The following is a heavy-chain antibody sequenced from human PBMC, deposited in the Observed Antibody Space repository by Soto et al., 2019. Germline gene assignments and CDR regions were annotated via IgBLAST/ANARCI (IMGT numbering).Heavy chain of an antibody. CDR3: ARAIDSDAFDT. CDR2: IWYDGSNM. D-gene: IGHD3-22*01. J-gene: IGHJ3*02. V-gene: IGHV3-33*01. CDR1: GFTFSSYG. Sequence: QVQLVESGGGVVQPGRSLRLSCAASGFTFSSYGMQWVRQAPGRGLEWVAVIWYDGSNMYYADSMKGRFTISRDNSKSTLFLQMNRLRVEDTAVYYCARAIDSDAFDTWWQGTMVTVSS.